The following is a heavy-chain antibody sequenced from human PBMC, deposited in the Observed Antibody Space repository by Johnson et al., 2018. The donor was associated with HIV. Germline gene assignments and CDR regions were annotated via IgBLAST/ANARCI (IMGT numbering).Heavy chain of an antibody. D-gene: IGHD3-22*01. Sequence: QVHLVESGGGVVQPGGSLRLSCAASGFTFSSYGMHWVRQAPGKGLEWVAFIRYDGSNKYYADSVKGRFTISRDNSKNTLYLQMNSLRAEDTAVFYCAREEGGYYDSSGYYYVGAFDIWGQGTMVTVSS. J-gene: IGHJ3*02. CDR3: AREEGGYYDSSGYYYVGAFDI. CDR2: IRYDGSNK. V-gene: IGHV3-30*02. CDR1: GFTFSSYG.